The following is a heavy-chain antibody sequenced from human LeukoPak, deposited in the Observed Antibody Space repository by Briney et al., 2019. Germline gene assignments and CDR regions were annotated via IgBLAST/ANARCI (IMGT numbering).Heavy chain of an antibody. CDR2: ISYDGSNK. J-gene: IGHJ4*02. CDR1: GFTFSSYG. Sequence: GRSLRLSCAASGFTFSSYGMHWVRQAPGKGLEWVAVISYDGSNKYCADSVKGRFTISRDNSKNTLYLQMNSLRAEDTAVYYCAKDEASDYWGQGTLVTVSS. V-gene: IGHV3-30*18. D-gene: IGHD2-21*01. CDR3: AKDEASDY.